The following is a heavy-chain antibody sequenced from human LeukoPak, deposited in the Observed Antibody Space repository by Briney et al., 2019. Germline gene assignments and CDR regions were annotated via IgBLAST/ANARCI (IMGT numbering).Heavy chain of an antibody. CDR1: GFTFSSYG. Sequence: GGSLRLSCAASGFTFSSYGMHWVRQAPGKGLEWVAFIRSDGSIKYYADPVKGRFTISRDNGKSTVYLEMKSLRPEDTAVYYCAREGPYGSAYLDYWGQGDLVTVSS. V-gene: IGHV3-30*02. J-gene: IGHJ4*02. CDR3: AREGPYGSAYLDY. D-gene: IGHD3-10*01. CDR2: IRSDGSIK.